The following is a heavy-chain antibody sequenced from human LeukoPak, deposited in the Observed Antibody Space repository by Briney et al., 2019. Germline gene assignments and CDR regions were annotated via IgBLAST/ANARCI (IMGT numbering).Heavy chain of an antibody. J-gene: IGHJ4*02. D-gene: IGHD3-10*01. Sequence: SETLSLTCAVYGGSFSGYYWSWIRQPPGKGLEWIGEINHSGSTNYNPSLKSRVTISVDTSKNQFSLKLSSVTAADTAVYYCAGSAPYGYFDYWGQGTLVTVSS. CDR3: AGSAPYGYFDY. V-gene: IGHV4-34*01. CDR1: GGSFSGYY. CDR2: INHSGST.